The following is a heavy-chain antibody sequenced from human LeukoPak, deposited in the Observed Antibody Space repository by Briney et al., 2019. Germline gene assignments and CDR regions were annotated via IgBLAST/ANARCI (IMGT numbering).Heavy chain of an antibody. J-gene: IGHJ4*02. D-gene: IGHD2-2*01. CDR3: ARVWYCSSSSCYQIDY. CDR2: IDPSDSYT. Sequence: GESLKISCKGSGYSFTSYWISWVRQMPGKGLEWMGRIDPSDSYTNYSPSFQGHVTISADKSISTAYLQWSSLKASDTAMYYCARVWYCSSSSCYQIDYWGQGTLVTVSS. CDR1: GYSFTSYW. V-gene: IGHV5-10-1*01.